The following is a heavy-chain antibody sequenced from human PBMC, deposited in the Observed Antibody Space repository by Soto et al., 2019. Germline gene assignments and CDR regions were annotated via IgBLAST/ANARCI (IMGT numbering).Heavy chain of an antibody. V-gene: IGHV4-59*08. CDR3: ARGSGDYEGWFDP. CDR2: IYYSGST. J-gene: IGHJ5*02. CDR1: GGSISSYY. D-gene: IGHD3-10*01. Sequence: QVQLQESGPGLVKPSETLSLTCTVSGGSISSYYWSWIRQPPGKGLEWIGYIYYSGSTKYNPSLKSRVTISVDTSKNQFSLKLSSVTAADTAVYYCARGSGDYEGWFDPWGQGTLVTVSS.